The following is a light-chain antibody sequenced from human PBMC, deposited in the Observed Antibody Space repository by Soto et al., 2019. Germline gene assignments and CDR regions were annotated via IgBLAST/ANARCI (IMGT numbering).Light chain of an antibody. CDR2: DAS. CDR3: QQYHNWPIT. CDR1: QSVSSN. J-gene: IGKJ5*01. Sequence: ETVMTQSPVILSVSPGEKATLSCRASQSVSSNLAWHQQKPGQAPRILMYDASTRATGISARFSGSGSGTEFTLTISSLQSEDFAVYYCQQYHNWPITFGQGTRLEI. V-gene: IGKV3-15*01.